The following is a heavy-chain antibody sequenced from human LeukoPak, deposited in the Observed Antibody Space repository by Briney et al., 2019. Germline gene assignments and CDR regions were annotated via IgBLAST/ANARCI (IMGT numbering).Heavy chain of an antibody. CDR2: INRSGRT. V-gene: IGHV3-23*01. Sequence: GGSLRLSCVASGFTFSTYDMQWVRQAPGKGLEWVSGINRSGRTYYTDSVRGRFTISRDNSKSTLYLEMNSLRAEDTAVYYCAQGGYFAFDFWGQGTMVTVSS. CDR3: AQGGYFAFDF. CDR1: GFTFSTYD. J-gene: IGHJ3*01. D-gene: IGHD2-2*03.